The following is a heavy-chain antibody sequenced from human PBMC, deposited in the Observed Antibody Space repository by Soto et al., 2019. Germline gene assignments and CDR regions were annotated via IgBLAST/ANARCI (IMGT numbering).Heavy chain of an antibody. J-gene: IGHJ4*02. CDR3: AKEYSSSWPPLYYFDY. D-gene: IGHD6-6*01. CDR1: GYTFTGYY. V-gene: IGHV1-2*04. Sequence: ASVKVSCKASGYTFTGYYMHWVRQAPGQGLEWMGWINPNSGGTSYAQKFQGWVTMTRDTSISTAYMELSRLGSDDTAVYYCAKEYSSSWPPLYYFDYWGQGTLVTVSS. CDR2: INPNSGGT.